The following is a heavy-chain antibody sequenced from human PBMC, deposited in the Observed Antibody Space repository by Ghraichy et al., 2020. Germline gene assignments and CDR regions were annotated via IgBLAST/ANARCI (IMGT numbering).Heavy chain of an antibody. CDR3: SAGVAVWG. CDR2: IKREVDGGAA. CDR1: GFSFRNAW. V-gene: IGHV3-15*01. D-gene: IGHD7-27*01. Sequence: GGSLRLSCEGSGFSFRNAWMNWVRQAPGKGLEWLGRIKREVDGGAADYAAPVKGRFTISRDDSKNTVYLQMKSLQPEDTAVYYCSAGVAVWGWGRGTLVAVSS. J-gene: IGHJ4*02.